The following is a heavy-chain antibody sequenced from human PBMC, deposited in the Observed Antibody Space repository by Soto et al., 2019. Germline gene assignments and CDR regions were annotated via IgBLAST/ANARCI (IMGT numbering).Heavy chain of an antibody. V-gene: IGHV3-23*01. D-gene: IGHD2-8*01. CDR2: ISGSGGST. CDR3: AKVPSHVLEPYFDY. Sequence: PGGSLRLSCAASGFTFSSYAMSWVRQAPGEGLEWVSAISGSGGSTYYADSVKGRFTISRDNSKNTLYLQMNSLRAEDTAVYYCAKVPSHVLEPYFDYWGQGTLVTVSS. J-gene: IGHJ4*02. CDR1: GFTFSSYA.